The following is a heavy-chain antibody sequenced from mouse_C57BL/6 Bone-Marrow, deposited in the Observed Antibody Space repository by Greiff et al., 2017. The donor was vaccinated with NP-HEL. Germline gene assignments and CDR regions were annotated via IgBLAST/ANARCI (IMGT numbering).Heavy chain of an antibody. V-gene: IGHV5-9-1*02. Sequence: EVKLVESGEGLVKPGGSLKLSCAASGFTFSSYAMSWVRQTPEKRLEWVAYISSGGDYIYYADTVKGRFTISRDNDRNTLYLQMSSLKSEDTAMYYCTRGYYGSDAMDYWGQGTSVTVSS. J-gene: IGHJ4*01. CDR3: TRGYYGSDAMDY. CDR2: ISSGGDYI. CDR1: GFTFSSYA. D-gene: IGHD1-1*01.